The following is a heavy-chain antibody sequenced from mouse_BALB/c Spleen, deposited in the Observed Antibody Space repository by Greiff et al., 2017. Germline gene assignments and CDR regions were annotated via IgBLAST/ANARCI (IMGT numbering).Heavy chain of an antibody. Sequence: VQLQESGAELARPGASVKLSCKASGYTFTSYWMQWVKQRHGQGLEWIGAIYPGDGDTRYTQKFKGKATLTADKSSSTAYMQLSSLASEDSAVYYCAKDKNFDYWGQGTTLTVSS. J-gene: IGHJ2*01. CDR1: GYTFTSYW. CDR2: IYPGDGDT. V-gene: IGHV1-87*01. CDR3: AKDKNFDY.